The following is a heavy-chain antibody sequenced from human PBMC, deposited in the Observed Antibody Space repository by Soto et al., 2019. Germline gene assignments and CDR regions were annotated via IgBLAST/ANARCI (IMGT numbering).Heavy chain of an antibody. V-gene: IGHV1-3*01. CDR2: INAGNGKT. CDR1: GYTFTSYA. Sequence: ASVKVSCKASGYTFTSYAMHWVRQAPGQRLEWMGWINAGNGKTKYSQKFQGRVTITKDTSTNTAYMELSSLRSEDTAVYYCATVSTVTTSASPSFDYWGQGTVVTVSS. J-gene: IGHJ4*02. CDR3: ATVSTVTTSASPSFDY. D-gene: IGHD4-17*01.